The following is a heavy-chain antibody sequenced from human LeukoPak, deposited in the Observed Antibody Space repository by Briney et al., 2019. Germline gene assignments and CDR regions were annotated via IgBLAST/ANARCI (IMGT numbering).Heavy chain of an antibody. CDR1: GFTLGDYT. CDR2: IRSKASGGTT. J-gene: IGHJ4*02. CDR3: TRDRYYFYFDF. Sequence: GGSLRLSCTASGFTLGDYTMSWFRQAPGKGLEWVGFIRSKASGGTTEYAASVKGRFTISRDDSKAIAYLHMNGVQTDDTAVYYCTRDRYYFYFDFWGQGTLVTVSS. D-gene: IGHD1-26*01. V-gene: IGHV3-49*03.